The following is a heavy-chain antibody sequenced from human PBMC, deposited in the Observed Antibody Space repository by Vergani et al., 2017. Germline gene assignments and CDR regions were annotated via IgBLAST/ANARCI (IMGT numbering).Heavy chain of an antibody. V-gene: IGHV4-61*02. J-gene: IGHJ6*03. D-gene: IGHD6-19*01. CDR1: GASISSNNYY. CDR3: ARDERSGWPYDYYYMDV. Sequence: QVQLQESGPGLVKPSQTLSLTCTVSGASISSNNYYWSWIRQPAGKGLEWIGRIYTSGSTKYNPSLKSRVTMSVDTSKNQFSLKLSSVTAAATAVYYCARDERSGWPYDYYYMDVWGKGTTVTVSS. CDR2: IYTSGST.